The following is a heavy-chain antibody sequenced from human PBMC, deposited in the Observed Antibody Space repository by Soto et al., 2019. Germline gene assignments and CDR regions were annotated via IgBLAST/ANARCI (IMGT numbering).Heavy chain of an antibody. V-gene: IGHV4-30-2*01. D-gene: IGHD3-16*02. CDR3: ARALGYYDYVWGGYRDGNWFDP. CDR1: GGSISSGGYS. Sequence: NPSETLSLTCAVSGGSISSGGYSWSWIRQPPGKGLEWIGYIYHSGSTYYNPSLKSRVTISVDRSKNQFSLKLSSVTAADTAVYYCARALGYYDYVWGGYRDGNWFDPWGKGTLVTVSS. J-gene: IGHJ5*02. CDR2: IYHSGST.